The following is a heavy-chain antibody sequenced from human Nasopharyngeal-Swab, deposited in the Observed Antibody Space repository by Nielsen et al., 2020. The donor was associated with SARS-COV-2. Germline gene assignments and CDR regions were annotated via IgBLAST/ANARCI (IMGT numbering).Heavy chain of an antibody. D-gene: IGHD1-14*01. V-gene: IGHV3-74*01. CDR3: VRGGLGTGLEN. Sequence: GGSLRLSCSASAFTFTRYWMHWVRLPPGKVLEWVSQIVVVGRRTTYADSVKGRFTISRDNAKNTLYLQMNSLRAEDTAVYYCVRGGLGTGLENWGQGTLVTVPS. J-gene: IGHJ4*02. CDR1: AFTFTRYW. CDR2: IVVVGRRT.